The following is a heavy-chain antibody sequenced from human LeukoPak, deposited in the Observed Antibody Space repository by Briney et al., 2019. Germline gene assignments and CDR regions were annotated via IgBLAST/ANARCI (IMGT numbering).Heavy chain of an antibody. CDR2: INPSNGST. Sequence: GASVKVSCKASGYTFTSYYMHWVRQAPGQGLEWMGIINPSNGSTSNAQKFQGRVTMTRDTSTSTVYMELSSLRSEDTAVYYCARDGEYYDSRGSYFDSWGQGTLVTVSS. V-gene: IGHV1-46*01. CDR1: GYTFTSYY. J-gene: IGHJ4*02. CDR3: ARDGEYYDSRGSYFDS. D-gene: IGHD3-22*01.